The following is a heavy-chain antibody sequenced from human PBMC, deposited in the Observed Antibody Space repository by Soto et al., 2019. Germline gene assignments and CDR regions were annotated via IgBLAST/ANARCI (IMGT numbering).Heavy chain of an antibody. V-gene: IGHV1-3*01. J-gene: IGHJ6*02. Sequence: ASVKVSCKASGYTFTSYAMHWVRQAPGQRLEWMGWINAGNGNTKYSQKFQGRVTITADTSASTAYMELSSLRSEDTAVYYCARDPGPIRSYGMDVWGQGTTVTVSS. CDR3: ARDPGPIRSYGMDV. CDR1: GYTFTSYA. D-gene: IGHD4-17*01. CDR2: INAGNGNT.